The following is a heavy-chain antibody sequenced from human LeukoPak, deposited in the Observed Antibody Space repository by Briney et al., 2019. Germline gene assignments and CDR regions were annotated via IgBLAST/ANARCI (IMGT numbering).Heavy chain of an antibody. CDR2: ISAYNGNT. V-gene: IGHV1-18*01. J-gene: IGHJ4*02. CDR1: GYTFTSYG. Sequence: ASVKVSCKASGYTFTSYGISWVRQAPGQGLEWMGWISAYNGNTNYAQKLQGRVTMTTDTSTSTAYMELRSLRSDDTAVYYCAMHPPDYDFWSGDDYWGQGTLVTVSS. D-gene: IGHD3-3*01. CDR3: AMHPPDYDFWSGDDY.